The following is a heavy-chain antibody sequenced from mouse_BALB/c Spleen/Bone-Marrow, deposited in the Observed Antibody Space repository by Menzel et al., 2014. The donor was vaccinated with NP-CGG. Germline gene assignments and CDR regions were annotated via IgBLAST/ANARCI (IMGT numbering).Heavy chain of an antibody. Sequence: EVKLMESGGGLVKPGGSLKLSCAASGFTFSTYAMSWVRQTPEKRLEWVASISNGGSTYYQDSVKGRFTISRDNARNILYLQMSSLRSGDTAMYYCARAPQLLYYFDYWGQGTTLTVSS. D-gene: IGHD4-1*02. V-gene: IGHV5-6-5*01. CDR1: GFTFSTYA. CDR3: ARAPQLLYYFDY. CDR2: ISNGGST. J-gene: IGHJ2*01.